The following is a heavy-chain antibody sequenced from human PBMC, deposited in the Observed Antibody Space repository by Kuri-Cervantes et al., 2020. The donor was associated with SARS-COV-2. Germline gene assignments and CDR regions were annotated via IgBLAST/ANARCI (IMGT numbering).Heavy chain of an antibody. V-gene: IGHV3-30*03. Sequence: GESLKISCAASGFTFSSYAMSWVRQAPGKGLEWVAVISYDGSNKYYADSVKGRFTISRDNSKNTLYLQMNSLRAEDTAVYYCARDRVAAAGARDYYYYYGMDVWGQGTTVTVSS. J-gene: IGHJ6*02. D-gene: IGHD6-13*01. CDR1: GFTFSSYA. CDR3: ARDRVAAAGARDYYYYYGMDV. CDR2: ISYDGSNK.